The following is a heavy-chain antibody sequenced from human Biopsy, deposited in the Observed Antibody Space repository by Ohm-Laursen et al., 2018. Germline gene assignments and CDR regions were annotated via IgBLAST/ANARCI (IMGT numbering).Heavy chain of an antibody. CDR3: ARGYSRRVSIFEASIYWFDT. CDR2: MIPSSGKT. D-gene: IGHD6-6*01. Sequence: ASVKVSCKASGYSFSTYDVNWVRQARGQGLEWMGWMIPSSGKTGYAQRFQGRVTLTMNTSISTAYMELSGLRSEDTAVYFCARGYSRRVSIFEASIYWFDTWGQGTLVTISS. CDR1: GYSFSTYD. J-gene: IGHJ5*02. V-gene: IGHV1-8*01.